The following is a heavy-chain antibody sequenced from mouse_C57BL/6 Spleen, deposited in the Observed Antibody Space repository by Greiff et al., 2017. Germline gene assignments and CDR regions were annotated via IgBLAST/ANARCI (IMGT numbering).Heavy chain of an antibody. Sequence: QVQLQQPGAELVKPGASVKLSCKASGYTFTSYWMAWVKQRPGQGLEWIGEIDPSDSYTNYNQKFKGKATLTVDTSSSTAYMQLSSLTSEDSAVYYCALTGDYWGQGTTLTVSS. J-gene: IGHJ2*01. CDR3: ALTGDY. CDR2: IDPSDSYT. D-gene: IGHD4-1*01. CDR1: GYTFTSYW. V-gene: IGHV1-50*01.